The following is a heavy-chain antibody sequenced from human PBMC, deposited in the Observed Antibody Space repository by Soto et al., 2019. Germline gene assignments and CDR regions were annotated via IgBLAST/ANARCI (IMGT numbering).Heavy chain of an antibody. CDR3: ARGRRDGYFEPFDY. CDR2: ISSSSSYI. V-gene: IGHV3-21*01. J-gene: IGHJ4*02. CDR1: GFTFSSYS. D-gene: IGHD5-12*01. Sequence: EVQLVESGGGLVKPGGSLRLSCAASGFTFSSYSMNWVRQAPGKGLEWVSSISSSSSYIYYADSVKGRFTISRDNAKNSLYLQMNSLRAEDTAVYYCARGRRDGYFEPFDYWGQGTLVTVSS.